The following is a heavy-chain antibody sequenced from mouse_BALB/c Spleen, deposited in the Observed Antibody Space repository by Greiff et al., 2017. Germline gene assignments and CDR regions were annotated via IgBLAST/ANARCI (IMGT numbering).Heavy chain of an antibody. V-gene: IGHV5-15*02. Sequence: EVKLVESGAGLVQPGGSRTLSCAASGFTLSDYGMEWVRQAPGKGPEWVGFISNLGYSIYYADNVTGRFTITRENAKNTLYLEMSSLRSEDTAMYYGTRFNEGICFDYWGQGTTLTVSS. CDR1: GFTLSDYG. CDR3: TRFNEGICFDY. J-gene: IGHJ2*01. CDR2: ISNLGYSI.